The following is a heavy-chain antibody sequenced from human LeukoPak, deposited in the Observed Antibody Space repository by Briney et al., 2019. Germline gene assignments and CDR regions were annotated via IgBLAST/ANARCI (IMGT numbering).Heavy chain of an antibody. J-gene: IGHJ4*02. V-gene: IGHV4-39*01. CDR3: ARLRAIGTPPTYDY. CDR1: GGSINSNSFY. Sequence: SETLSLTCTVSGGSINSNSFYWGWIRQPPGKGLEWIGSGYYSGSTSYNPSLKGRVTISVDTSRNQFSLRLGSVTAADTAVYFCARLRAIGTPPTYDYWGQGTLVTVSS. CDR2: GYYSGST.